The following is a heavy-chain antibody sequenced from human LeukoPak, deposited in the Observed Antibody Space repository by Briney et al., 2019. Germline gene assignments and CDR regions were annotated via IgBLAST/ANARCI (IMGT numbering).Heavy chain of an antibody. Sequence: PGGSLRLSCAASGFTFSDYYMTWIRQSPGKGLEWVSYISSNGNTIYYADSVKGRFTISRDNSKNTLYLQMNSLRAEDTAVYYCAKDQVVPAAIYWFDPWGQGTLVTVSS. V-gene: IGHV3-11*01. CDR3: AKDQVVPAAIYWFDP. J-gene: IGHJ5*02. CDR2: ISSNGNTI. D-gene: IGHD2-2*02. CDR1: GFTFSDYY.